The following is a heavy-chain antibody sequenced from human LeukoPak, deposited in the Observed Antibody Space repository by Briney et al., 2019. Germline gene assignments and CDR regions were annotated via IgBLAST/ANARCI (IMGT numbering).Heavy chain of an antibody. D-gene: IGHD6-13*01. Sequence: GESLKISCKGSGYSFTSYWIGWVRQMPGKGLEWMGIIYPGHSDTRYSPSFQGQVTISADKSISTAYLQWSSLKASGTAMYYCARSVYSSSWKYWFDPWGQGTLVTVSS. V-gene: IGHV5-51*01. J-gene: IGHJ5*02. CDR3: ARSVYSSSWKYWFDP. CDR1: GYSFTSYW. CDR2: IYPGHSDT.